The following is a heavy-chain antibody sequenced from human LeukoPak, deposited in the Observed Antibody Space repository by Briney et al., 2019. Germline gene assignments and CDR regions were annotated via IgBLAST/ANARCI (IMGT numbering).Heavy chain of an antibody. J-gene: IGHJ5*02. CDR1: GYTFTSYA. Sequence: GASVTVSCKASGYTFTSYAMNWVRQAPGQGLEWMGWINTNTGNPTYAQGFTGRFVFSLDTSVSTAYLQISSLKAEDTAVYYCARDFVPGYSSSWGFDPWGQGTLVTVSS. CDR2: INTNTGNP. CDR3: ARDFVPGYSSSWGFDP. D-gene: IGHD6-13*01. V-gene: IGHV7-4-1*02.